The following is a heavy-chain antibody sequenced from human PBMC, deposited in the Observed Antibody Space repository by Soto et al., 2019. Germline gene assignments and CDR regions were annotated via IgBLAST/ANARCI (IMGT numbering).Heavy chain of an antibody. D-gene: IGHD3-16*02. J-gene: IGHJ4*02. CDR1: GFTFSSYG. V-gene: IGHV3-30*18. CDR2: TSYDGYNQ. Sequence: GGSLRLSCAASGFTFSSYGMHWVRQAPGKGLEWVAITSYDGYNQYYADSVKGRFTISRDNFKNMLFLQMNSLRVEDTAVYYCAKALGELSPESFDYWGQGILVTVSS. CDR3: AKALGELSPESFDY.